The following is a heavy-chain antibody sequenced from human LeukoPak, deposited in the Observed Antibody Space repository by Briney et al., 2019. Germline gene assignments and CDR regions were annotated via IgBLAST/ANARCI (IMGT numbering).Heavy chain of an antibody. CDR3: ARGAVIAAAVLSWFDP. D-gene: IGHD6-13*01. J-gene: IGHJ5*02. Sequence: SETLSLTCTVSGGSISSYYWSWIRQPPGKGLEWIGYIYYSGSTNYNPSLKSRVTISVDTSKNQFSLRLSSVTAADTAVYYCARGAVIAAAVLSWFDPWGQGTLVTVSS. CDR2: IYYSGST. V-gene: IGHV4-59*08. CDR1: GGSISSYY.